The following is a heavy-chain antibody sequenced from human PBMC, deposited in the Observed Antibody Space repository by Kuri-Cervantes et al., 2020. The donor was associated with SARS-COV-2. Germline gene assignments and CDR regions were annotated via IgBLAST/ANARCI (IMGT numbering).Heavy chain of an antibody. CDR2: IKQDGSER. CDR3: ARDYHDFWGGYYPFEY. Sequence: GESLKISCAASGFTLSNYWMSWVRQAPGKGLEWVANIKQDGSERYYVDSVKGRFTISRDNAKNSLYLQMNSLRAEDSAVYYCARDYHDFWGGYYPFEYWGQGTLVTVSS. V-gene: IGHV3-7*05. CDR1: GFTLSNYW. D-gene: IGHD3-3*01. J-gene: IGHJ4*02.